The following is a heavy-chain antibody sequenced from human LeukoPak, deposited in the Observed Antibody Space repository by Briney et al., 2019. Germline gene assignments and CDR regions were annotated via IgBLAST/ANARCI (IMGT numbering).Heavy chain of an antibody. CDR2: IGQDGSEK. CDR3: ARTVRWSVYFDY. D-gene: IGHD6-13*01. J-gene: IGHJ4*02. V-gene: IGHV3-7*01. CDR1: GFTFSSYW. Sequence: GGSLRLSCAASGFTFSSYWMSWVRQAPGKGLEWVATIGQDGSEKFYVDSVKGRFTISRDNAKNSLFLQIYSLRAEDTSVYYCARTVRWSVYFDYWGQGALVTVSS.